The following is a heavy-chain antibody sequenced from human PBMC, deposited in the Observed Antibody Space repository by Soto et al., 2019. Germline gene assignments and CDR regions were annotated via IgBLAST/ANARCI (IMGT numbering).Heavy chain of an antibody. CDR3: ARERSTDNWFDP. CDR1: GGSISSSNW. D-gene: IGHD4-17*01. CDR2: IYHSGST. Sequence: SETLSLTCAVSGGSISSSNWWSWVCQPPGKGLEWIGEIYHSGSTNYNPSLKSRVTISVDKSKNQFSLKLSSVTAADTAVYYCARERSTDNWFDPWGQGTLVTVSS. V-gene: IGHV4-4*02. J-gene: IGHJ5*02.